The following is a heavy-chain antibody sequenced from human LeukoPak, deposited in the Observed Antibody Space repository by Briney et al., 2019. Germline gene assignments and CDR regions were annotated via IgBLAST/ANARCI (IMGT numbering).Heavy chain of an antibody. CDR3: AREKDDHGDPGPLDA. V-gene: IGHV3-21*01. J-gene: IGHJ5*02. CDR2: ISSSSSYT. Sequence: GGSLRLSCAASGFTFSSYRMNWVRQAPGKGLECVSSISSSSSYTYYADSVKGRFTISRDNAKNSLYLQMNSLRAEDTAVYYCAREKDDHGDPGPLDAWGQGDLVTVSS. D-gene: IGHD4-17*01. CDR1: GFTFSSYR.